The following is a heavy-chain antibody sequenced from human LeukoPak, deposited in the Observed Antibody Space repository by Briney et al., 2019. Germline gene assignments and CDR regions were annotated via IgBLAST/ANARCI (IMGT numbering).Heavy chain of an antibody. V-gene: IGHV1-46*01. Sequence: ASVKVSCKASGYTFTSYYMHWVRQAPGQGLEWMGITNPSGGSTSYAQKFQGRVTMTRDTSTSTVYMELSSLRSEDTAEYYCARDSTIFGVVISTTPYFDYWGQGTLVTVSS. J-gene: IGHJ4*02. CDR3: ARDSTIFGVVISTTPYFDY. CDR2: TNPSGGST. CDR1: GYTFTSYY. D-gene: IGHD3-3*01.